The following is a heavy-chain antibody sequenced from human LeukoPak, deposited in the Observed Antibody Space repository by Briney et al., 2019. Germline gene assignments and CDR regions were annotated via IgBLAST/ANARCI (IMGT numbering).Heavy chain of an antibody. Sequence: PSETLSLTCTVSGGSISSGDYYWSWIRQPPGKGLEWIGYIYYSGSTYYNPSLKSRVTMSVDTSKNQFSLKLSSVTAADTAVYYCARDNPYYDILTGYRAFDYWAQGTLVTVSS. CDR3: ARDNPYYDILTGYRAFDY. J-gene: IGHJ4*02. CDR2: IYYSGST. CDR1: GGSISSGDYY. D-gene: IGHD3-9*01. V-gene: IGHV4-30-4*01.